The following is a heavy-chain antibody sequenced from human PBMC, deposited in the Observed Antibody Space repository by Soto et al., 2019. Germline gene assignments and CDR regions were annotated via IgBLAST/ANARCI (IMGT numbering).Heavy chain of an antibody. D-gene: IGHD6-13*01. J-gene: IGHJ6*02. CDR3: AADGVAAAAPENYYYYYGMDV. Sequence: ASVKVSCKASGFTFTSSAVQWVRQARGQRLEWIGWIVVGSGNTNYAQKFQERVTITRDMSTSTAYMELSCLRSEDTAVYYCAADGVAAAAPENYYYYYGMDVWGQGTTVTVS. CDR2: IVVGSGNT. CDR1: GFTFTSSA. V-gene: IGHV1-58*01.